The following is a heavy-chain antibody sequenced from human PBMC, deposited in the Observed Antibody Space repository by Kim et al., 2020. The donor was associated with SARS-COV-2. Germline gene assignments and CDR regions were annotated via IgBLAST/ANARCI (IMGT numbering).Heavy chain of an antibody. V-gene: IGHV3-15*01. J-gene: IGHJ4*02. CDR1: GFTFNTAW. CDR3: TTAPAYGSGSETFDD. Sequence: GGSLRLPCAASGFTFNTAWMNWVRQAPGKGLEWVGRITVKTDGETADYAAPVKGRFTISRDDSKNTLYLQMNSLKIEDTGVYYCTTAPAYGSGSETFDDWGQGTLVAVSS. CDR2: ITVKTDGETA. D-gene: IGHD3-10*01.